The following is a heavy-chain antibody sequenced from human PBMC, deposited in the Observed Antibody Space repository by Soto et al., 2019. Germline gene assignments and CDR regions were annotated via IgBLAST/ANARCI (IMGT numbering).Heavy chain of an antibody. CDR3: AADLPDWGAYAFDY. CDR2: IKSMPDGGTT. Sequence: EVLLVESGGGLVEPGGALRLSCAASGFSFTYAWLNWVRQAPGQGLEWVGRIKSMPDGGTTDYAAPVKGRFTISRDDLGNTVYLQMNSLKTEDTAVYYCAADLPDWGAYAFDYWGQGTLVTVSP. V-gene: IGHV3-15*07. J-gene: IGHJ4*02. CDR1: GFSFTYAW. D-gene: IGHD3-16*01.